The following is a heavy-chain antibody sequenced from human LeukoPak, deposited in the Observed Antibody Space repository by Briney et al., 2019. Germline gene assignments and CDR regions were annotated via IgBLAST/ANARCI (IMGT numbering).Heavy chain of an antibody. CDR3: ARDRRTMNYYGSGSYYNVVWFDP. D-gene: IGHD3-10*01. Sequence: ASVKVSCKASGYTFTSYGISWVRQAPGQGLEWMGWISAYNGNTNYAQKLQGRVTMTTDTSTSTAYMELRSLRSDDTAVYYCARDRRTMNYYGSGSYYNVVWFDPWGQGTLATVSS. V-gene: IGHV1-18*01. J-gene: IGHJ5*02. CDR2: ISAYNGNT. CDR1: GYTFTSYG.